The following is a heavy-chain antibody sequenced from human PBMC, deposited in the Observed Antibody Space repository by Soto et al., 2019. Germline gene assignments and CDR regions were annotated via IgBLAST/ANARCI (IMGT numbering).Heavy chain of an antibody. CDR3: ARAYGGNVFDY. CDR1: GGSFSGYY. CDR2: INHCGST. D-gene: IGHD4-17*01. Sequence: QVQLQQWGAGLLKPSETLSLTCAVYGGSFSGYYWSWIRQPPGQGLEWIGEINHCGSTNYNPSLKSRGTKSVVTSKNQFALTLSSLTAADTAVYYCARAYGGNVFDYWGQGTLVTFSS. V-gene: IGHV4-34*01. J-gene: IGHJ4*02.